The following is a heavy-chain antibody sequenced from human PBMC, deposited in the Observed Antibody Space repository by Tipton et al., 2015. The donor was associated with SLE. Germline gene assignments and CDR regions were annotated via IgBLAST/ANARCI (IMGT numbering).Heavy chain of an antibody. J-gene: IGHJ4*02. CDR2: ISSRSSYI. CDR1: GFTFSSYS. Sequence: SLRLSCAASGFTFSSYSMKWVRQAPGKGLEWVSSISSRSSYIYYADSVKGRFTISRDNSKNTLYLQMNSLRAEDTAIYYCTSRPPPFSWAGPWDFWGQGSLVTVSS. D-gene: IGHD3/OR15-3a*01. V-gene: IGHV3-21*04. CDR3: TSRPPPFSWAGPWDF.